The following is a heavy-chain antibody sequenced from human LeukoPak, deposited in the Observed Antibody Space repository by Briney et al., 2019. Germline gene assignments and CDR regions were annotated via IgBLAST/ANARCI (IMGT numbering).Heavy chain of an antibody. Sequence: SETLSLTCAVSGGSISSGGYSWSWIRQPPGKGLEWIGYIYYSGSTYYNPSLKSRATISVDTSKNQFSLKLSSVTAADTAVYYCARRNYDILTGYYIGDYYYYYMDVWGKGTTVTVSS. V-gene: IGHV4-30-4*07. D-gene: IGHD3-9*01. CDR2: IYYSGST. CDR1: GGSISSGGYS. J-gene: IGHJ6*03. CDR3: ARRNYDILTGYYIGDYYYYYMDV.